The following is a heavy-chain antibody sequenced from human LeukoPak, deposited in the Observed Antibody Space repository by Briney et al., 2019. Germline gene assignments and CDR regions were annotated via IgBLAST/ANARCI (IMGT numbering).Heavy chain of an antibody. CDR2: ISGSGGST. CDR1: GFTFRRYA. CDR3: AKDRSCTTDICHGDFDY. V-gene: IGHV3-23*01. D-gene: IGHD2-8*01. Sequence: GGSLRLSCAPSGFTFRRYAVSWVRQAPGKGLEWVSSISGSGGSTYSADSVKGRFTISRDNSKNTLYLQMNSLRAEDTALYYCAKDRSCTTDICHGDFDYWGQGTLVTVSS. J-gene: IGHJ4*02.